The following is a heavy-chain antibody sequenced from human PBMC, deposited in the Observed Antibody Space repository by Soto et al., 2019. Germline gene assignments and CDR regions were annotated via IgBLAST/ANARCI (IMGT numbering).Heavy chain of an antibody. D-gene: IGHD3-3*01. CDR3: ASSTIFGVVDNFDY. Sequence: TSETLSLTCTVSGGSISSSSYYWGWIRQPPGKGLEWIGSIYYSGSTYYNPSLKGRVIISVDTSRDQFSLKLSSVTAADTAVYYCASSTIFGVVDNFDYWGQGTLVTVSS. V-gene: IGHV4-39*01. CDR2: IYYSGST. CDR1: GGSISSSSYY. J-gene: IGHJ4*02.